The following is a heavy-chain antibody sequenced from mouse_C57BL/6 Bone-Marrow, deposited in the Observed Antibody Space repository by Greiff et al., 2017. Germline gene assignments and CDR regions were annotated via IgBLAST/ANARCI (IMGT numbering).Heavy chain of an antibody. V-gene: IGHV1-52*01. CDR3: ARRDNYGSSYVPFAY. D-gene: IGHD1-1*01. Sequence: QVQLQQPGAELVRPGSSVKLSCKASGYTFTSYWMHWVKQRPIQGLEWIGNIDPSDSETHYNQKFKDKATLTVDKSSSTAYMQLSSLTSEDSAVYYCARRDNYGSSYVPFAYWSQGTLVTVSA. J-gene: IGHJ3*01. CDR2: IDPSDSET. CDR1: GYTFTSYW.